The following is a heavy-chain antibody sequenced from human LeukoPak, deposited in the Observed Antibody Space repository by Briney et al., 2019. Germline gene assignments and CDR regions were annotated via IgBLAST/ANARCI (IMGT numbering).Heavy chain of an antibody. CDR1: GGSIRSSYYC. Sequence: PSETLSLTCTVPGGSIRSSYYCWGWIRQPPGKGLEWIGSIYDSGNTYYNPSLKSRVTISVDTSKNQFSLKLNSVTAADTAVYYWARHYGPWGQGTLVTVSS. D-gene: IGHD3-10*01. J-gene: IGHJ5*02. V-gene: IGHV4-39*01. CDR2: IYDSGNT. CDR3: ARHYGP.